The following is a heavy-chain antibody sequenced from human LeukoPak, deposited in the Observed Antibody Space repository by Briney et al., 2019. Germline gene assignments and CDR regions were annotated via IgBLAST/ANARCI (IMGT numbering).Heavy chain of an antibody. CDR2: IRYGGNNK. J-gene: IGHJ4*02. CDR3: AKGAWTMIVGVTVDY. D-gene: IGHD3-22*01. V-gene: IGHV3-30*02. CDR1: GFTFSSYG. Sequence: GGSLRLSCAASGFTFSSYGIHWVRQAPGKGLEWVAFIRYGGNNKYYADSVKGRFTISRDNSKNTLYLQMNSLRAEDTAVYYCAKGAWTMIVGVTVDYWGQGTLVSVS.